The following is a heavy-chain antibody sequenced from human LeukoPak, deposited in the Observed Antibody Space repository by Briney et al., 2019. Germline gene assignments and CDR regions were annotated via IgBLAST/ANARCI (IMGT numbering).Heavy chain of an antibody. CDR1: GFTFSSYA. V-gene: IGHV3-23*01. D-gene: IGHD1-26*01. J-gene: IGHJ4*02. Sequence: GGSLRLSCAASGFTFSSYAMSWVRQTPGKGLEWVSAISGSGGSTYYADSVKGRFTISRDSSKSTLYLQMNRLRAEDTAVYYCVVRDHSGIHRGDYWGQGALVTVSS. CDR2: ISGSGGST. CDR3: VVRDHSGIHRGDY.